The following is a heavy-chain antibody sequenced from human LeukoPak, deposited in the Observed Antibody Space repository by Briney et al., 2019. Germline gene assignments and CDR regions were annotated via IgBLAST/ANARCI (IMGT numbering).Heavy chain of an antibody. CDR3: AREDIVVVPAAQNYYYYYYMDV. J-gene: IGHJ6*03. CDR1: GGSISSYY. V-gene: IGHV4-4*07. CDR2: IYTSGST. Sequence: PSETLSLTCTVSGGSISSYYWSWIRQRPGKGLEGIARIYTSGSTNYNPSLKSRVTISVDTSKNQFSLKLSSVTAADTAVYYCAREDIVVVPAAQNYYYYYYMDVLGKGTTVTVSS. D-gene: IGHD2-2*01.